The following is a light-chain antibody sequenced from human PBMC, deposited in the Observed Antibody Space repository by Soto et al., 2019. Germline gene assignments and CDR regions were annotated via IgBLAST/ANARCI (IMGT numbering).Light chain of an antibody. J-gene: IGKJ2*01. CDR3: QQYGSSPRT. CDR1: QSVSSY. V-gene: IGKV3-11*01. CDR2: DAS. Sequence: EILLTQSPGTLSLSPGERATLSCRASQSVSSYLAWYQQIPGQAPRLLIYDASTRATGIPARFSGSGSGTDFTLTISSLEPEDFAVYYCQQYGSSPRTFGQGTKLEIK.